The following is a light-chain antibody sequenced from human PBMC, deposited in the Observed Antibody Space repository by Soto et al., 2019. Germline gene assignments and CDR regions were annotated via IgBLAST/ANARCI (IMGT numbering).Light chain of an antibody. CDR3: SSYSISTAYI. CDR2: EVS. V-gene: IGLV2-14*01. CDR1: SSDVGGYDY. Sequence: QSVLTQPASVSGSPGQSITISCTGTSSDVGGYDYVSWYQLHPGKAPKLMVFEVSNRPSGVSYRFSGSKSGNTASLTISGLQAEDEADYFCSSYSISTAYIFGNGTKVTV. J-gene: IGLJ1*01.